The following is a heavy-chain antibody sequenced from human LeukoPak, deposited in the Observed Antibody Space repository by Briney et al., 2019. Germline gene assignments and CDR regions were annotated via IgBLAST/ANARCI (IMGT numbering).Heavy chain of an antibody. Sequence: SETLSLTCTVSGGSISSSGNYFWSWIRQPAGKGLEWIGRIYIGVNPDYNPSLKSRVTVSADTSKNQFSLKLTSVTAADTAVYFCARGPGLHTGESFDYWGQGILVTVSS. CDR1: GGSISSSGNYF. V-gene: IGHV4-61*02. CDR3: ARGPGLHTGESFDY. D-gene: IGHD2-8*02. CDR2: IYIGVNP. J-gene: IGHJ4*02.